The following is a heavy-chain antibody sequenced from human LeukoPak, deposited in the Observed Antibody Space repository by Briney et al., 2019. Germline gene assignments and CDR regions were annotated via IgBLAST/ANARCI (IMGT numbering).Heavy chain of an antibody. Sequence: PGGSLRLSCAASGFTFSSHGMSWVRQAPGKGLEWVSAISGSGGSTYYADSVKGRFTMSRDNSKNTLYLQMNSLRAEDTAVYYCAKGGGGYDYDYWGQGTLVTVSS. V-gene: IGHV3-23*01. CDR3: AKGGGGYDYDY. CDR2: ISGSGGST. CDR1: GFTFSSHG. D-gene: IGHD5-12*01. J-gene: IGHJ4*02.